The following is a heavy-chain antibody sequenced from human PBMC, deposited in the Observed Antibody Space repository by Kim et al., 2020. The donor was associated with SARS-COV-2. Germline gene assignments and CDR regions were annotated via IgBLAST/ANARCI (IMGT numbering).Heavy chain of an antibody. D-gene: IGHD6-19*01. CDR1: GFTFSSYW. V-gene: IGHV3-7*03. CDR3: ARLSFIAVTGFDY. CDR2: IKQDGSEK. J-gene: IGHJ4*02. Sequence: GGSLRLSCAASGFTFSSYWMSWVRQAPGKGLEWVANIKQDGSEKYYVDSVKGRFTISRDNAKNSLYLQMNSLRAEDTAVYYCARLSFIAVTGFDYWGQGTLVTVPS.